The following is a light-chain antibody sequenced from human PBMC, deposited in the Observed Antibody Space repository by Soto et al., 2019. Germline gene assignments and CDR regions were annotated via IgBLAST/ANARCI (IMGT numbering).Light chain of an antibody. J-gene: IGKJ2*01. CDR1: QSVSSSY. V-gene: IGKV3-20*01. Sequence: EIVLTQSPGTLSLSPGERATLSCRASQSVSSSYLAWYQQKPGQAPRLLIYGASSRATGIPDRFSGSGSVTDFTLTISRLEPEDFAVYYCQQYGSSPLYSFGQGPKRETK. CDR2: GAS. CDR3: QQYGSSPLYS.